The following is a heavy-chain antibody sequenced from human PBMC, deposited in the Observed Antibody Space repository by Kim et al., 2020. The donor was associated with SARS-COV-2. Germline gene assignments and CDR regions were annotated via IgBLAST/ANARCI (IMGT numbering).Heavy chain of an antibody. V-gene: IGHV1-18*04. CDR2: ISAYNGNT. CDR1: GYTFTSYG. CDR3: ARGGDIVVVPAAISDWFDP. D-gene: IGHD2-2*01. Sequence: ASVKVSCKASGYTFTSYGISWVRQAPGQGLEWMGWISAYNGNTNYAQKLQGRVTMTTDTSTSTAYMELRSLRSDDTAVYYCARGGDIVVVPAAISDWFDPWGQGTPVTVSS. J-gene: IGHJ5*02.